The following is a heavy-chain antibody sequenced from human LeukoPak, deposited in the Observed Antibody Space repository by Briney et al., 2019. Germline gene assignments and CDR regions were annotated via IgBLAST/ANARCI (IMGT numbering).Heavy chain of an antibody. Sequence: PGGSLRLSCAASGFTFSSFTMTWVRQAPGKGLEWVPAIGGRGGSTYYADFLEGRFTIARDNSKDMVYLQMNSLKVEDTAIYYCGKEGGAWGQGTKVTVSS. CDR1: GFTFSSFT. J-gene: IGHJ5*02. V-gene: IGHV3-23*01. CDR3: GKEGGA. D-gene: IGHD3-16*01. CDR2: IGGRGGST.